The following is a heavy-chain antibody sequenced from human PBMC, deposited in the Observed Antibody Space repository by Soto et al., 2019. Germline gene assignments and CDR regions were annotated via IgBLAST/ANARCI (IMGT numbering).Heavy chain of an antibody. CDR3: ARDPLSWSDYYGMDV. V-gene: IGHV3-33*01. J-gene: IGHJ6*02. CDR1: GFTFSSYV. CDR2: IWYDGSNK. Sequence: QVQLVESGGGVVQPGRSLRLSCAASGFTFSSYVMHWVRQAPGKGLEWVAVIWYDGSNKYYAESVKGRFTISRDNSKNTLYLDMNSLRAEDTAVYYCARDPLSWSDYYGMDVWGQGTTVTVAS. D-gene: IGHD6-13*01.